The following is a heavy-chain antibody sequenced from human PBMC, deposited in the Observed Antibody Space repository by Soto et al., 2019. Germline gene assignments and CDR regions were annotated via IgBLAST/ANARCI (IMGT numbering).Heavy chain of an antibody. V-gene: IGHV1-3*01. CDR3: ARVGYSSSSLNWFDP. Sequence: ASVKVSCKASGYTFTSYAMHWVRQAPGQRLEWMGWINAGNGNTKYSQKFQGRVTITRDTSASTAYMELSSLRSEDTAVYYCARVGYSSSSLNWFDPWGQGTLVTVSS. CDR2: INAGNGNT. J-gene: IGHJ5*02. D-gene: IGHD6-6*01. CDR1: GYTFTSYA.